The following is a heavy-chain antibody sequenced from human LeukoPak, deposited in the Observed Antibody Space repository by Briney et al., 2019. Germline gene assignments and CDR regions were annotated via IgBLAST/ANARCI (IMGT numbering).Heavy chain of an antibody. J-gene: IGHJ4*02. CDR1: GGSISSGDYY. Sequence: SETLSLTCTVSGGSISSGDYYWSWIRQPPGKGLEWIGYIYYSGSTYYNPYLKSRVTISVDTSKNQFSLKLSSVTAADTAVYYCARGIAVAGTLDYWGQGTLVTVSS. V-gene: IGHV4-30-4*08. CDR3: ARGIAVAGTLDY. D-gene: IGHD6-19*01. CDR2: IYYSGST.